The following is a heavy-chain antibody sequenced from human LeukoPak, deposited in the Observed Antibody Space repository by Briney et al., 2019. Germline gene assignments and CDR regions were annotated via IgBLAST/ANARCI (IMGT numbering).Heavy chain of an antibody. Sequence: GASVKVSCKASGGTFSSYAISWVRQAPGQGLEWMGWINPNSGGTNYAQKFQGRVTMTRDTSISTAYMELSRLRSDDTAVYYCARGWYSYGFVYWGQGTLVTVSS. CDR2: INPNSGGT. CDR1: GGTFSSYA. J-gene: IGHJ4*02. V-gene: IGHV1-2*02. D-gene: IGHD5-18*01. CDR3: ARGWYSYGFVY.